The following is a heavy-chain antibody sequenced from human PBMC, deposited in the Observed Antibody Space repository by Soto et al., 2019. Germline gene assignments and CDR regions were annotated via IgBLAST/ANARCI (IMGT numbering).Heavy chain of an antibody. V-gene: IGHV1-46*01. J-gene: IGHJ3*02. CDR1: GYTFTSYY. CDR3: ARSESRGRAEDDAFDI. D-gene: IGHD2-2*01. CDR2: INPSGGST. Sequence: GASVKVSCKASGYTFTSYYMHWVRQAPGQGLEWMGIINPSGGSTSYAQKFQGRVTMTRDTSTSTVYMELSSLRSEDTAVYYCARSESRGRAEDDAFDIWGQGTMVTVSS.